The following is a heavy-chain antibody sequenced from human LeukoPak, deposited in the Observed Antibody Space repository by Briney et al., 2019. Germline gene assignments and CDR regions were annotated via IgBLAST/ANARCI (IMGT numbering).Heavy chain of an antibody. V-gene: IGHV3-7*01. J-gene: IGHJ4*01. CDR1: GFTFSNYW. D-gene: IGHD2-21*02. CDR2: IMQDGSEK. CDR3: ARRYCGGDCHSPYFDY. Sequence: GGSLRLSCAASGFTFSNYWVSWVRQAPGKGLEWVANIMQDGSEKYYVDSVKGRFTISRDNAKNSLYLQMNSLRAEDTAVYYCARRYCGGDCHSPYFDYWGHGTLVTVSS.